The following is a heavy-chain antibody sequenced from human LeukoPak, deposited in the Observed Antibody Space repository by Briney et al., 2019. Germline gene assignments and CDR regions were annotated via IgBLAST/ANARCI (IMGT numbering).Heavy chain of an antibody. CDR3: VSPRGFSYGYFDY. Sequence: SETLSLTCSVSGVSISSSPRYWGWIRQPPGKGLEWLGSILYNGNTFHNPSLKSRLTISRDTTKNQFSLTLGSVSATDTAVYYCVSPRGFSYGYFDYWGQGTLVTVSS. CDR2: ILYNGNT. D-gene: IGHD5-18*01. J-gene: IGHJ4*02. V-gene: IGHV4-39*01. CDR1: GVSISSSPRY.